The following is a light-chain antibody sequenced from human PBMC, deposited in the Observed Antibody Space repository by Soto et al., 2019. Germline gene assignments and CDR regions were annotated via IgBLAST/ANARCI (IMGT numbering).Light chain of an antibody. CDR1: SLNIGSHA. CDR3: SAWDDSLFGPV. V-gene: IGLV1-44*01. Sequence: QSVLTQPPSASGTPGQRASIFCSGSSLNIGSHAVNWYKQLPGPAPELLFYNSYHRPSGVPDPFSASKSGTSASLAISGLQSEDEADYYCSAWDDSLFGPVFGGGTKVTVL. CDR2: NSY. J-gene: IGLJ3*02.